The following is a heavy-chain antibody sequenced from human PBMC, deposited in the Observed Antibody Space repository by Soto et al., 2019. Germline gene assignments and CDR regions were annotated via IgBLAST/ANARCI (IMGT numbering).Heavy chain of an antibody. Sequence: SETLSLTCTVSGGSISSSSYYWSWIRQPAGKGLEWIGRIYTSGGTNYNPSLKSRVTMSVDTSKNQFSLKLSSVTAADTAVYYCARDRAVIVPSGGHYYGMDVWGQGTTVTVSS. CDR2: IYTSGGT. J-gene: IGHJ6*02. CDR1: GGSISSSSYY. V-gene: IGHV4-61*02. D-gene: IGHD3-22*01. CDR3: ARDRAVIVPSGGHYYGMDV.